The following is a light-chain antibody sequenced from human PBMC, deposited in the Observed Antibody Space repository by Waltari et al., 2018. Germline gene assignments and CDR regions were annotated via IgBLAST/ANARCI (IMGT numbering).Light chain of an antibody. Sequence: EIVMTQSPATLSVSPGERATLSCRASQSVSNNLAWYQQKPGQAPRVLIYAASIRATGIPARFSGSGSGTEFTLDISSLQSEDFAVYYCQRYNSWPPITFGQGTRLEIK. CDR3: QRYNSWPPIT. CDR2: AAS. V-gene: IGKV3-15*01. J-gene: IGKJ5*01. CDR1: QSVSNN.